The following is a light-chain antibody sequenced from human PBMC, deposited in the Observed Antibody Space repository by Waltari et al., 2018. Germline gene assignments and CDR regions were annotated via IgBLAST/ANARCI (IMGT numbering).Light chain of an antibody. J-gene: IGKJ2*01. CDR1: QSVLVGSNNRLN. CDR3: HQFYSLPYT. CDR2: WAS. V-gene: IGKV4-1*01. Sequence: DIVMTHSPHSLAVSLGERATINSKSSQSVLVGSNNRLNVAWYQQKPGDPPKLLITWASTRESGVPDRFSGTGSGTDFTLTISALQAEYVAVYYCHQFYSLPYTFGQGTKLQIK.